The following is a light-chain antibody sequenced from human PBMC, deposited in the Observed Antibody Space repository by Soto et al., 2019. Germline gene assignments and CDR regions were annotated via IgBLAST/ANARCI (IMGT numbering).Light chain of an antibody. J-gene: IGLJ2*01. CDR1: SSNIWAGYD. CDR3: QSYDSSLSVV. Sequence: QSVLTQPPSVSGAPGQRVTISCTGSSSNIWAGYDVHWYQQLPGTAPKLLIYGNSNRPSGVPDRFSGSKSGTSASLAITGLQAQDEADYYCQSYDSSLSVVFGGVTKLTVL. V-gene: IGLV1-40*01. CDR2: GNS.